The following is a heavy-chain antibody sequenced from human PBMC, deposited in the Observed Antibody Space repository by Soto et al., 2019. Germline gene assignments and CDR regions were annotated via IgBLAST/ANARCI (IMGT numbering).Heavy chain of an antibody. Sequence: GASVKVSCKASGGTFSSYTISWVRQAPGQGLEWMGRIIPILGIATYAQRSQGRATITADTSTSTAYMELSSLGSEDTAAYYCGREDTGPNGMDVWGQGTTVTVSS. CDR1: GGTFSSYT. J-gene: IGHJ6*02. CDR2: IIPILGIA. V-gene: IGHV1-69*02. CDR3: GREDTGPNGMDV. D-gene: IGHD2-15*01.